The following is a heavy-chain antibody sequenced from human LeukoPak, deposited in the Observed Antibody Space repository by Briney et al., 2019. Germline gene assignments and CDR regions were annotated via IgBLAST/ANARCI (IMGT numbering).Heavy chain of an antibody. Sequence: ASVKVSSKASGYTFTSYGISWVRQAPGQGLEWMGWISAYNGNTNYAQKLQGKVTMTTDTSTSTAYMELSRLRSDDTAVYYCARDNSRYYYDGSGYSPYFDYWGRGTLVTVSS. V-gene: IGHV1-18*01. CDR2: ISAYNGNT. CDR1: GYTFTSYG. CDR3: ARDNSRYYYDGSGYSPYFDY. J-gene: IGHJ4*02. D-gene: IGHD3-22*01.